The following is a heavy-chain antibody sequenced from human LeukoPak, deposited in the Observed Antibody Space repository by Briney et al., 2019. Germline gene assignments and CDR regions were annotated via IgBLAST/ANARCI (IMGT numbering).Heavy chain of an antibody. D-gene: IGHD1-26*01. J-gene: IGHJ4*02. CDR2: IYPGDSHT. CDR3: ARHGTYYEYDF. Sequence: GESLKVFWKGSGYTFTNYLIAWGRQMAGKSLEWMGIIYPGDSHTRYSPSFQGQVTISADKSISTAYLQWSSLTASDTAIYFCARHGTYYEYDFWGQGTLVTVSS. V-gene: IGHV5-51*01. CDR1: GYTFTNYL.